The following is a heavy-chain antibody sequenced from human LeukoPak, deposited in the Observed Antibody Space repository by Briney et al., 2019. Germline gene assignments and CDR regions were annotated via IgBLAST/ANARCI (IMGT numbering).Heavy chain of an antibody. CDR2: INHSGST. Sequence: SETLSLTCAVYGGSFSGYYWSWIRQPPGKGLEWIGEINHSGSTNYNPPLKSRVTISVDTSKNQFSLKLSSVTAADTAVYYCARGPRNEYYDFWSGYYYNWFDPWGQGTLVTVSS. V-gene: IGHV4-34*01. D-gene: IGHD3-3*01. CDR1: GGSFSGYY. J-gene: IGHJ5*02. CDR3: ARGPRNEYYDFWSGYYYNWFDP.